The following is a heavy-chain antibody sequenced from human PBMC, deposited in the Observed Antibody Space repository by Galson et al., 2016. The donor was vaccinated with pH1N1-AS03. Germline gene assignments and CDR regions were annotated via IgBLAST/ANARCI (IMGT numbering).Heavy chain of an antibody. J-gene: IGHJ4*02. CDR1: GFNFRSYA. CDR3: ARGYCNRANYYPLDY. D-gene: IGHD2/OR15-2a*01. Sequence: SLRLSCAVSGFNFRSYAMHWVRQAPGKGLEWVAVISNDGYNKHSADSVKGRFTISRDNSRDTLYLQMTSLRPEDTAVYFCARGYCNRANYYPLDYWGQGTLVTVSS. CDR2: ISNDGYNK. V-gene: IGHV3-30-3*01.